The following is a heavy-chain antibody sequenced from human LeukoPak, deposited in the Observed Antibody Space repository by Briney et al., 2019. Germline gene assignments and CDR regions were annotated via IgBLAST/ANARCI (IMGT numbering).Heavy chain of an antibody. J-gene: IGHJ4*02. Sequence: PSETLSLTCTVSGGSISSSSYYWGWIRQPPGKGLEWIGSIYYSGSTYYNPSLKSRVTISVDTSKNQFSLKLSSVTAADTAVYYCARRLVKQQSFDYWGQGTLVTVSS. D-gene: IGHD6-13*01. V-gene: IGHV4-39*01. CDR3: ARRLVKQQSFDY. CDR1: GGSISSSSYY. CDR2: IYYSGST.